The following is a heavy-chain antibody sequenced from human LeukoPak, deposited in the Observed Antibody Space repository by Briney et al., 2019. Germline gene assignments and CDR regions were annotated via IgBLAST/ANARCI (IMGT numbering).Heavy chain of an antibody. CDR1: GGAFISHA. Sequence: ASVKVSCKASGGAFISHAISWVRQAPGQGLEWMGGIIPIFGTANYAQKFQGRVTITADESTSTAYMELSSLRSEDTAVYYCARDLGLHWFDPWGQGTLVTVSS. CDR3: ARDLGLHWFDP. J-gene: IGHJ5*02. CDR2: IIPIFGTA. V-gene: IGHV1-69*13. D-gene: IGHD7-27*01.